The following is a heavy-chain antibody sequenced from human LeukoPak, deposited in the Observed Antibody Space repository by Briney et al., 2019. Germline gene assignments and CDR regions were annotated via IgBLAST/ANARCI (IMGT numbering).Heavy chain of an antibody. CDR3: ARDRVTTLGGESYYFYYYGMDV. D-gene: IGHD4-17*01. Sequence: PGGSLRLSCVASGFSFSSYEINWVRQAPGKGLEWVSYISSSGSTIYYADSVKGRFTISRDNAKNSLFLQVNSLRAEDTAVYYCARDRVTTLGGESYYFYYYGMDVWGQGTTVTVSS. CDR1: GFSFSSYE. V-gene: IGHV3-48*03. J-gene: IGHJ6*02. CDR2: ISSSGSTI.